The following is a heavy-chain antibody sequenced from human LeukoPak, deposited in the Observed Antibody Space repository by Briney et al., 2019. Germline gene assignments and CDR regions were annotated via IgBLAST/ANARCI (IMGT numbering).Heavy chain of an antibody. CDR1: GYSISSGHY. V-gene: IGHV4-38-2*02. CDR2: IYHSGST. D-gene: IGHD1-26*01. CDR3: ARDPVGATSGYFDY. Sequence: SETLSLTCTVSGYSISSGHYWGWIRQPPGKGLEWIGSIYHSGSTYYNPSLKSRVTISVDTSKNQFSLKLSSVTAADTAVYYCARDPVGATSGYFDYWGQGTLVTVSS. J-gene: IGHJ4*02.